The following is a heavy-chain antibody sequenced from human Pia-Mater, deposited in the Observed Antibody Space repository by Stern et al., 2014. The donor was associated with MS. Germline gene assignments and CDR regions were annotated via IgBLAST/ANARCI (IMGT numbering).Heavy chain of an antibody. D-gene: IGHD6-13*01. J-gene: IGHJ4*02. V-gene: IGHV4-39*01. CDR3: ARRRAAAGAVLFDY. CDR1: GGSISSSSYY. CDR2: IYYSGST. Sequence: VQLVESGPGLVKPSETLSLTCTVSGGSISSSSYYWGWIRQPPGKGLEWIGSIYYSGSTYYNPSLKSRVTISVDTSKNQFFLKLSSGTAADTAVYYCARRRAAAGAVLFDYWGQGTLVTVSS.